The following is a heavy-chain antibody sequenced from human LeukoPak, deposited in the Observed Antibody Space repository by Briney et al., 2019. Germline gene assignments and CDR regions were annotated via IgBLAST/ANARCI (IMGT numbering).Heavy chain of an antibody. CDR1: GFTFSSYG. J-gene: IGHJ6*03. CDR2: IWVDGSNK. D-gene: IGHD2-2*03. Sequence: PGGSLRLSCAASGFTFSSYGMHWVRQAPGKGLEWVAVIWVDGSNKYCAGSVKGRFTISRDNSKNTLDLQMNSLRAEDTAVYYCARDGGYCSRNSCPASRMDVWGKGTTVTVSS. V-gene: IGHV3-33*01. CDR3: ARDGGYCSRNSCPASRMDV.